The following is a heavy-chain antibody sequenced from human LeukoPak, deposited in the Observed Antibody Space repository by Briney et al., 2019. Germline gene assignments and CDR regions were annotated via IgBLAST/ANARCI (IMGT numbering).Heavy chain of an antibody. CDR3: ARTPWGSGWYTTFFDS. J-gene: IGHJ4*02. CDR2: IHPGDSNT. D-gene: IGHD6-19*01. CDR1: GYSFTNNW. V-gene: IGHV5-51*01. Sequence: GESLKISCKGSGYSFTNNWIGWVRQMPGKGLEWMGMIHPGDSNTRYSPSFQGQVTISADKSITTAYLQWSSLKASDTAMYYCARTPWGSGWYTTFFDSWGQGTLVIVSP.